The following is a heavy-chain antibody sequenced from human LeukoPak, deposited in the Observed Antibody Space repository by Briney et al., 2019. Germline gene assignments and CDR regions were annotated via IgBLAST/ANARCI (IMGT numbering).Heavy chain of an antibody. J-gene: IGHJ4*02. Sequence: GGSLRLSCAASGFTVSSNYMSWVRQAPGKGLEWVSGISGSGASTHYADSVKGRFTISRDNSKNTLYLQMNSLRAEDTAIYYCAKTLLGYWGQGTLVTVSS. CDR3: AKTLLGY. CDR1: GFTVSSNY. CDR2: ISGSGAST. V-gene: IGHV3-23*01.